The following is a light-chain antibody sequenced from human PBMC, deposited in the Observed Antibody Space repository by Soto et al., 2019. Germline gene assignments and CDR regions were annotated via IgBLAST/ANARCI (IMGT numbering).Light chain of an antibody. Sequence: DIVLTQSPGTLSLSPGERATLSCRASQSVSSGFLAWYQQKPGQAPRLLIYGASSRATGIPDRFSGSGSGTDFTLTISSLESEDFAAYYCHQYYRSPQTFGQGTKVEIK. CDR1: QSVSSGF. V-gene: IGKV3-20*01. CDR3: HQYYRSPQT. CDR2: GAS. J-gene: IGKJ1*01.